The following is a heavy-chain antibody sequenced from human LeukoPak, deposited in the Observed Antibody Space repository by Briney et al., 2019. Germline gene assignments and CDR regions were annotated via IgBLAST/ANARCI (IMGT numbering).Heavy chain of an antibody. CDR1: GFTFSSYS. CDR2: ISYDGSNK. CDR3: ARTFGEEDY. J-gene: IGHJ4*02. V-gene: IGHV3-30*03. D-gene: IGHD3-10*01. Sequence: PGGSLRLSCAASGFTFSSYSMNWVRQAPGKGLEWVAVISYDGSNKYYADSVKGRFTIPRDNSKNTLYLQMNSLRAEDTAVYYCARTFGEEDYWGQGTLVTVSS.